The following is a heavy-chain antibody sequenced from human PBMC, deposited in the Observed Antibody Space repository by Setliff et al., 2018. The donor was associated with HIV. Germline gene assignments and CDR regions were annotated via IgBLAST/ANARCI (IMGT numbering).Heavy chain of an antibody. CDR1: GFTFDDYA. J-gene: IGHJ6*02. V-gene: IGHV3-43D*03. Sequence: ETLSLSCAASGFTFDDYAMHWVRQAPGKGLEWVSLISWDGGSTYYADSVKGRFTISRDNSKNSLYLQMNSLRAEDTALYYCAKDTNYGSGSYRFYGGMDVWGQGTTVTVSS. D-gene: IGHD3-10*01. CDR2: ISWDGGST. CDR3: AKDTNYGSGSYRFYGGMDV.